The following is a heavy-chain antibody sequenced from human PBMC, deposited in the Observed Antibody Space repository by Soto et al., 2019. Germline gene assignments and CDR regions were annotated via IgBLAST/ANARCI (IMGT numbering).Heavy chain of an antibody. CDR2: IIPIFGTA. CDR1: GGTFSSYA. D-gene: IGHD2-15*01. Sequence: QVQLVQSGAEVKKPGSSVKVSCKASGGTFSSYAISWVRQAPGQGLEWMGGIIPIFGTANYAQKFQGRVTITADEPTSTAYMGLSSLRYEDTAVYYCARESRYCSGGSCYFLPGIDYWGQGTLVTVSS. J-gene: IGHJ4*02. V-gene: IGHV1-69*12. CDR3: ARESRYCSGGSCYFLPGIDY.